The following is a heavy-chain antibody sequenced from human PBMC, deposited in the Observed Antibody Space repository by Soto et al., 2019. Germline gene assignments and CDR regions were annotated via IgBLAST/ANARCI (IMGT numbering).Heavy chain of an antibody. CDR3: ARDLPNSAGIFDY. D-gene: IGHD1-20*01. CDR2: ISYDGSNK. Sequence: GSLRLSCAASGFTFSSYAMHWVRQAPGKGLEWVAVISYDGSNKYYADSVKGRFTISRDNSKNTLYLQMNSLRAEDTAVYYCARDLPNSAGIFDYWGQGTLVTVSS. V-gene: IGHV3-30-3*01. J-gene: IGHJ4*02. CDR1: GFTFSSYA.